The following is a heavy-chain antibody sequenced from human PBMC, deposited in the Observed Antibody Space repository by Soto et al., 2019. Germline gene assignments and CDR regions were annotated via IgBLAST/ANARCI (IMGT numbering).Heavy chain of an antibody. Sequence: GGSLRLSCAASGFTFSNAWMNWVRQAPGKGLEWVAVIWYDGSNKYYADSVKGRFTISRDNSKNTLYLQMNSLRAEDTAVYYCARDLFGYSSSWYHYYYYYYGMDVWGQGTTVTVSS. V-gene: IGHV3-33*08. CDR2: IWYDGSNK. CDR3: ARDLFGYSSSWYHYYYYYYGMDV. CDR1: GFTFSNAW. D-gene: IGHD6-13*01. J-gene: IGHJ6*02.